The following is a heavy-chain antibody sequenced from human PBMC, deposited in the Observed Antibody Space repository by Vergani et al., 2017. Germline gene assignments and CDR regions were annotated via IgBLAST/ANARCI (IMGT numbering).Heavy chain of an antibody. D-gene: IGHD3-10*01. J-gene: IGHJ6*03. Sequence: QVQLQESGPGLVKPSQTLSLTCTVSGGSISSGGYYWSWIRQHPGKGLEWIGEINHSGSTNYNPSLKSRVTISVDTSKNQFSLKLSSVTAADTAVYYCARALGGSGSYYRDYYYYYYMDVWGKGTTVTVSS. CDR2: INHSGST. CDR3: ARALGGSGSYYRDYYYYYYMDV. V-gene: IGHV4-31*03. CDR1: GGSISSGGYY.